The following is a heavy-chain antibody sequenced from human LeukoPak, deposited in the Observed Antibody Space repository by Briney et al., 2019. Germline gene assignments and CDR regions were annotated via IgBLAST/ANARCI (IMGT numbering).Heavy chain of an antibody. CDR1: GGSISGYY. CDR2: IYTSGST. Sequence: SETLSLTCTVSGGSISGYYWNWIRQPAGKGLEWIGRIYTSGSTNYNPSLKSRVTMSVDTSKNQFSQKLSSVTAADTAVCYCARGAFWSGYYQYYFDYWGQGTLVTVSS. V-gene: IGHV4-4*07. D-gene: IGHD3-3*01. CDR3: ARGAFWSGYYQYYFDY. J-gene: IGHJ4*02.